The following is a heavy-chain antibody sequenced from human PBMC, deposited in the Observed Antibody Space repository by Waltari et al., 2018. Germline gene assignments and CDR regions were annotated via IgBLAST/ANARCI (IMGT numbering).Heavy chain of an antibody. CDR1: GFNFNTYR. J-gene: IGHJ6*03. V-gene: IGHV3-7*01. Sequence: EVQLVESGGGLVQPGGYLTVSCATSGFNFNTYRMSWARQAPGKGLEWVANIREDGRHDHDLDSVKGRFTISRDNAKSSVYLHMSSLRAEDTAVYYCVTYPVIGGYWYMDVWGKGTTVTVAS. D-gene: IGHD2-15*01. CDR2: IREDGRHD. CDR3: VTYPVIGGYWYMDV.